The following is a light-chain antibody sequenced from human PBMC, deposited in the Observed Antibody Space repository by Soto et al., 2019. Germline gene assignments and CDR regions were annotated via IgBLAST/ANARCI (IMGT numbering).Light chain of an antibody. J-gene: IGKJ1*01. CDR1: QNIHTS. CDR2: GAS. CDR3: QQYNNWPPWT. Sequence: IVMTQSPATLSVSPGERATLSCRAGQNIHTSLAWYQQKPGQAPRLLFYGASTGATGLPARFSGSGSGTEFTLAISSLQSEDFAVYYCQQYNNWPPWTFGQGTKVDIK. V-gene: IGKV3-15*01.